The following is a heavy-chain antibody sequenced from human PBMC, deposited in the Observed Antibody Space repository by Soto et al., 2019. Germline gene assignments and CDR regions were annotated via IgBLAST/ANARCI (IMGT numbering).Heavy chain of an antibody. V-gene: IGHV1-2*02. J-gene: IGHJ4*02. CDR1: GYTFTGYY. CDR2: INPNSGGT. Sequence: ASVKVSCKASGYTFTGYYMHWVRQAPGQGLEWMGWINPNSGGTNYAQKFQGRATFTRDTSASTAYMELSSLRSEDTAVYYCARVSGWYFLDYWGQGTLVTVSS. D-gene: IGHD6-19*01. CDR3: ARVSGWYFLDY.